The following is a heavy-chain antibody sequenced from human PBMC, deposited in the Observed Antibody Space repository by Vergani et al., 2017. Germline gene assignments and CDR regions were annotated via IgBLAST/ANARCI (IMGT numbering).Heavy chain of an antibody. CDR1: GFTFSSYA. CDR2: ISGSGGST. Sequence: EVQLLESGGGLVQPGGSLRLSCAASGFTFSSYAMSWVPQGPGRGLGWVSAISGSGGSTYYADSVKGRFTISRDNSKNKLYLQMNSLRAEDTAVYYCAKRRVSSGSYDIDYWGQGTLVTVSS. V-gene: IGHV3-23*01. CDR3: AKRRVSSGSYDIDY. D-gene: IGHD1-26*01. J-gene: IGHJ4*02.